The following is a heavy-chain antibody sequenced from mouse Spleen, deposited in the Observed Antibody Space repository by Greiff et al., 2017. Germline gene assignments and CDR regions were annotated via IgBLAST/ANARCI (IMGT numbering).Heavy chain of an antibody. J-gene: IGHJ4*01. CDR1: GYSFTGYY. V-gene: IGHV1-42*01. Sequence: VQLKESGPELVKPGASVKISCKASGYSFTGYYMNWVKQSPEKSLEWIGEINPSTGGTTYNQKFKAKATLTVDKSSSTAYMQLKSLTSEDSAVYYCARRLHYYGSSPYAMDYWGQGTSVTVSS. D-gene: IGHD1-1*01. CDR3: ARRLHYYGSSPYAMDY. CDR2: INPSTGGT.